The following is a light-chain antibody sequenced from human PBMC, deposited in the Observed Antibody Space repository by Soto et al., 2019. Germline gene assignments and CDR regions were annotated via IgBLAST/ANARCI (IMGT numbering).Light chain of an antibody. CDR3: QQYGSSPPIT. Sequence: EIVLTQSPGTLSLYPGERATLSCRASQSVSSSYLAWYQQKAGQAPRLLIYGASSRATGIPDRFSGSGSGTDFTLTISRLEPEDFAVYYCQQYGSSPPITFGQGTRLEIK. CDR2: GAS. V-gene: IGKV3-20*01. J-gene: IGKJ5*01. CDR1: QSVSSSY.